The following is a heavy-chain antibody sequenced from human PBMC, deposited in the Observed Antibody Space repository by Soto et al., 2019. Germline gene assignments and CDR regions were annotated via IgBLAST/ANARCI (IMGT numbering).Heavy chain of an antibody. CDR3: AAGGTRWLHSPFDY. D-gene: IGHD1-1*01. CDR2: FDPEDGET. Sequence: QVKLLQYEAEVKKPGASVRVSCKVSGHTLTELSMHWVRQAPRRGLEWMGGFDPEDGETIFAQKFQGRVTMTEDTSTDSTYMELTSLRSEDTAVYYCAAGGTRWLHSPFDYWGQGTLVTISS. V-gene: IGHV1-24*01. CDR1: GHTLTELS. J-gene: IGHJ4*02.